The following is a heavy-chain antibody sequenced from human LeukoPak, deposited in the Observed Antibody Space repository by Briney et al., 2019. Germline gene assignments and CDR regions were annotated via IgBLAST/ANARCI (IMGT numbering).Heavy chain of an antibody. D-gene: IGHD2-2*01. CDR2: ISSNGGST. Sequence: GGSLRLSCAASGFTFSSYAMHWVRQAPGKGLEYVSAISSNGGSTYYANSVKGRFTISRDNSKNTLYLQMGSLRAEDMAVYYCASLGGTIQFRYCSSTSCPPEAFDIWGQGTMVTVSS. V-gene: IGHV3-64*01. J-gene: IGHJ3*02. CDR3: ASLGGTIQFRYCSSTSCPPEAFDI. CDR1: GFTFSSYA.